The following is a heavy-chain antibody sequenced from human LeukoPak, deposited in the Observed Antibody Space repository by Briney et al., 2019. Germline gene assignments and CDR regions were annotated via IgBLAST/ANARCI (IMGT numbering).Heavy chain of an antibody. V-gene: IGHV3-74*01. CDR1: GFTFSSYW. D-gene: IGHD4-17*01. CDR2: INSDGSST. CDR3: ARRRDDYGDLY. J-gene: IGHJ4*02. Sequence: GGSLRLSCAASGFTFSSYWMHWVRHAPGKGLVWVSRINSDGSSTSYADSVKGRFTISRDNAKNTLYLQMNSLRAEDTAVYYCARRRDDYGDLYWGQGTLVTVSS.